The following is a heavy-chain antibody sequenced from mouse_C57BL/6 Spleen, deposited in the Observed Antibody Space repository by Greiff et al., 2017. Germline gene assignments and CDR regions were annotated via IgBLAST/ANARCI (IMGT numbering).Heavy chain of an antibody. CDR2: ISPSSGNT. Sequence: VQLQQSGAELARPGASVKLSCKASGYTFTSYGISWVKQRTGQGLEWIGEISPSSGNTYYNEKFKGKATLTADKSSSTAYLELRSLRSEDSAVYVCSRSGPDGYYLDYWGQGTTLTVSS. CDR1: GYTFTSYG. V-gene: IGHV1-81*01. D-gene: IGHD2-3*01. J-gene: IGHJ2*01. CDR3: SRSGPDGYYLDY.